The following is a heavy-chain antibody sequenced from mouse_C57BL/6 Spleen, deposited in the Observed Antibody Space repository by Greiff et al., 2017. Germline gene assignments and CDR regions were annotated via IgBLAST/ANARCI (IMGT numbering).Heavy chain of an antibody. Sequence: VQLQQPGTELVKPGASVKLSCKASGYTFTSYWMHWVKQRPGQGLEWIGNINPSNGGTNYNEKFKSKATLTVDKSSSTAYMQLSSLTSEDSAVYYCARLDYGKPDWYFDVWGTGTTVTVSS. D-gene: IGHD2-1*01. CDR3: ARLDYGKPDWYFDV. CDR2: INPSNGGT. J-gene: IGHJ1*03. CDR1: GYTFTSYW. V-gene: IGHV1-53*01.